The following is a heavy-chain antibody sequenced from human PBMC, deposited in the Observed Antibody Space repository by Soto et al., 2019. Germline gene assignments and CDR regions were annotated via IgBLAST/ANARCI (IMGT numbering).Heavy chain of an antibody. Sequence: EVQLVESGGGSVQPGGSLRLSCVVSGFSISSQSLNWVRQAPGQGLEWVSYISSSGKTVYYADSVKGRFTISRDDAKNSVYLQMNSLRDEDTAVYYCASVAVVAPSWGQGTLVTVSS. CDR1: GFSISSQS. CDR2: ISSSGKTV. D-gene: IGHD2-15*01. CDR3: ASVAVVAPS. J-gene: IGHJ4*02. V-gene: IGHV3-48*02.